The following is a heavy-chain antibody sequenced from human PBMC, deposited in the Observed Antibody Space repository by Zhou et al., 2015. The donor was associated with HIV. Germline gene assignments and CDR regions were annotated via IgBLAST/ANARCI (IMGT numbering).Heavy chain of an antibody. Sequence: QVQLVQSGAEVKKPGSSVKVSCKASGGTFSSYAISWVRQAPGQGLEWMGGIIPIFGTANYAQKFQGRVTITADESTSTAYMELSSLRSEDTAVYYCARDNSLYGSGIFRPPTGEYGMDVWGQGTTVTVSS. V-gene: IGHV1-69*01. CDR1: GGTFSSYA. CDR2: IIPIFGTA. CDR3: ARDNSLYGSGIFRPPTGEYGMDV. J-gene: IGHJ6*02. D-gene: IGHD3-10*01.